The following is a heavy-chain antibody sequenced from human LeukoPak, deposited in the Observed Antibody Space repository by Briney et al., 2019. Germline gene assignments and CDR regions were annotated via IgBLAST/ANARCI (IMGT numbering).Heavy chain of an antibody. V-gene: IGHV3-30-3*01. CDR2: ISYDGSNK. CDR1: GFTFSSYA. D-gene: IGHD1-26*01. J-gene: IGHJ4*02. Sequence: PGRSLRLSCAPSGFTFSSYAMHWVRQAPGKGLEWVAVISYDGSNKYYADSVKGRFTISRDNPKNTLYLQKNSLRAEDTAVYYCARDLGVGAIRLILDYWGQGTLVTVSS. CDR3: ARDLGVGAIRLILDY.